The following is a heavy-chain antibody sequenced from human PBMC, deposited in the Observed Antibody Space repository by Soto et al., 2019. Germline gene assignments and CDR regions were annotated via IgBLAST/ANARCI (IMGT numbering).Heavy chain of an antibody. Sequence: QVQLQESGPGLVKPSQTLSLTCTVSGGSISSGGYYWIWIRQHPGKGLEWIGYLYNSGSTYYNTSLRSRVTLSADTSQNQFSLKLSSVTAADTAVYYCARDPAPWGQGTLVTVSS. J-gene: IGHJ5*02. CDR2: LYNSGST. CDR3: ARDPAP. CDR1: GGSISSGGYY. V-gene: IGHV4-31*03.